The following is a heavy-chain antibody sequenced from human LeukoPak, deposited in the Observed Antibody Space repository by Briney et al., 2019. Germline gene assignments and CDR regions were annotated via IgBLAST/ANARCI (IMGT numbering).Heavy chain of an antibody. CDR2: ISSSSSYI. Sequence: PGGSLRLSCAASGFTFSSYSMNWVRQAPGKGLEWVSSISSSSSYIYYADSVKGRFTISRDNAKNSLYLQMNSLRAEDTAVYYCARETGYDFWSALFDIWGQGTMVTVSS. J-gene: IGHJ3*02. D-gene: IGHD3-3*01. V-gene: IGHV3-21*01. CDR1: GFTFSSYS. CDR3: ARETGYDFWSALFDI.